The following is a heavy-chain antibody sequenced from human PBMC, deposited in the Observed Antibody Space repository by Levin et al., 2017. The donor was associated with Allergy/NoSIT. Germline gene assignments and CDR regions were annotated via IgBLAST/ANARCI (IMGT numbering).Heavy chain of an antibody. CDR2: IKQDGSEK. Sequence: LSLTCAASGFPFSSYWMSWVRQAPGKGLEWVANIKQDGSEKYYVDSVKGRFTISRDNAKNSLYLQMNSLRAEDTAVYYCARGLLTRGYYYYGMDVWGQGTTVTVSS. J-gene: IGHJ6*02. CDR3: ARGLLTRGYYYYGMDV. CDR1: GFPFSSYW. D-gene: IGHD2-21*02. V-gene: IGHV3-7*01.